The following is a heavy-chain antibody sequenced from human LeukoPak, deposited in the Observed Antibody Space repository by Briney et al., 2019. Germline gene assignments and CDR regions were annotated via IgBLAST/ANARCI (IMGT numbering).Heavy chain of an antibody. CDR2: INSDGSIT. D-gene: IGHD5-18*01. Sequence: GGSLRLSCAASGFTFSSYEMNWVRQAPGKGLVWVSRINSDGSITSYADSVKGRFTISRDNAKNTLYLQMNSLRAEDTAVYYCARGGYSYGYGFDYWGQGTLVTVSS. J-gene: IGHJ4*02. V-gene: IGHV3-74*01. CDR3: ARGGYSYGYGFDY. CDR1: GFTFSSYE.